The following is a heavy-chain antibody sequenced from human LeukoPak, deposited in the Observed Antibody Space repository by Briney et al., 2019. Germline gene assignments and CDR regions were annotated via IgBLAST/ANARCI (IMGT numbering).Heavy chain of an antibody. Sequence: GGALRLSCAASGFTFSSYAMSWVRQAPGKGREWVSGISGSGGSTYYADSVKGRFTISRDNSKNTLYLQMNSLRAEDTAVYYCANTYYYDSSGYSPFDYWGQGTLVTVSS. CDR2: ISGSGGST. CDR1: GFTFSSYA. J-gene: IGHJ4*02. D-gene: IGHD3-22*01. CDR3: ANTYYYDSSGYSPFDY. V-gene: IGHV3-23*01.